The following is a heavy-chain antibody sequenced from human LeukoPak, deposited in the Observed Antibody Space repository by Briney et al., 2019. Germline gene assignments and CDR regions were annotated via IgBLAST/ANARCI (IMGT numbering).Heavy chain of an antibody. CDR1: GFTFSSYE. D-gene: IGHD3-10*01. J-gene: IGHJ5*02. Sequence: HAGGSLRLSCAASGFTFSSYEMNWVRQAPGKGLEWVSYISSSGSTIYYADSVKGRFTISRDNAKNSLYLQMNSLRAEDTAVYYCAKDADYYGSGDSRNWFDPWGQGTLVTVSS. CDR2: ISSSGSTI. CDR3: AKDADYYGSGDSRNWFDP. V-gene: IGHV3-48*03.